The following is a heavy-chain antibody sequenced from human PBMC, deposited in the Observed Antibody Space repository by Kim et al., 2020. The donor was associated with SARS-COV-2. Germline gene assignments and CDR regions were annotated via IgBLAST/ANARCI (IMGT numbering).Heavy chain of an antibody. Sequence: GGSLRLSCAASGFTFSNYWMHWVRQAPGKGLVLVSRVNTDGSITNSADSVKGRFTISRDNAKNTLYLQMNSLRAEDTAVYYCARDWLASSWLYFDCWGQGTLVTFSS. CDR2: VNTDGSIT. V-gene: IGHV3-74*01. J-gene: IGHJ4*02. CDR1: GFTFSNYW. CDR3: ARDWLASSWLYFDC. D-gene: IGHD6-13*01.